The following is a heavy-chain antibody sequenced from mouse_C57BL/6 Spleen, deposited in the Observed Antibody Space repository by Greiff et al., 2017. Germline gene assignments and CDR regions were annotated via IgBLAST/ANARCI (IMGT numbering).Heavy chain of an antibody. CDR2: IDPETGGT. CDR1: GYTFTDYG. Sequence: VQLQQSGAELVRPGASVTLSCKASGYTFTDYGMHWVKQTPVHGLEWIGAIDPETGGTAYNQKFKGKAILTADKSSSTAYMELRSLTSEDSAVYYCTRSLWSPDYWGQGTTLTVSS. J-gene: IGHJ2*01. V-gene: IGHV1-15*01. D-gene: IGHD1-1*02. CDR3: TRSLWSPDY.